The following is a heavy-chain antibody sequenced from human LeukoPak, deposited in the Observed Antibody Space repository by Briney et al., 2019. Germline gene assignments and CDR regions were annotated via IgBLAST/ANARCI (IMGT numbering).Heavy chain of an antibody. J-gene: IGHJ5*02. CDR2: IYSGGDT. CDR1: GFTVSSNF. Sequence: GGSLRLSCAASGFTVSSNFMSWVRQAPGKGLEWVSVIYSGGDTYYADSVKGRFTISRDNFKNTLYLQTNSLRTDDTAVYYCARDYCSSISCYTRWFDPWGQGTLVTVSS. D-gene: IGHD2-2*02. CDR3: ARDYCSSISCYTRWFDP. V-gene: IGHV3-66*02.